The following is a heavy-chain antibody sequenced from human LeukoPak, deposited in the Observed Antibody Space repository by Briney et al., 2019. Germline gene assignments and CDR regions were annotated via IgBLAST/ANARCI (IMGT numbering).Heavy chain of an antibody. CDR1: GGSFSGYY. CDR3: ARAPRLVVATGPYYYYGMDV. CDR2: INHSGST. D-gene: IGHD5-12*01. Sequence: SETLSLTCAVYGGSFSGYYWSWLRQPPGKGLEWIGEINHSGSTNYNPSRKSRVTISVATSKNQLSLNLSSVTAADTAVYYCARAPRLVVATGPYYYYGMDVWGQGTTVTVSS. J-gene: IGHJ6*02. V-gene: IGHV4-34*01.